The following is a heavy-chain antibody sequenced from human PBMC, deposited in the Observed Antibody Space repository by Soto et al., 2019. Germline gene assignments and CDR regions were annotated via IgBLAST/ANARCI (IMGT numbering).Heavy chain of an antibody. CDR2: MNPNSGNT. Sequence: QVQLVQSGAEVKKPGASVKVSCKASGYTFTSYDINWVRQATGQGLEYLGWMNPNSGNTAYVQKFQGRVTMTGDTSKTSAYMALSSLLSEDTAVYFCARGIKYGAYSRWFDPWGQGTLVTVSS. CDR1: GYTFTSYD. D-gene: IGHD4-17*01. V-gene: IGHV1-8*01. CDR3: ARGIKYGAYSRWFDP. J-gene: IGHJ5*02.